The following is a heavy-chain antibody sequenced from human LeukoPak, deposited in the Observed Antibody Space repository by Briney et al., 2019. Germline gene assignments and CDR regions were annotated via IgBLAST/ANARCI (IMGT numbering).Heavy chain of an antibody. Sequence: SETLSLTCTVSGGSISSYYWSWTRQPPGKGLEWIGYIYYSGSTNYNPSLKSRVTISVDTSKNQFSLKLSSVTAADTAVYYCARALGPIVVVPAAIKRDYGMDVWGQGTTVTVSS. J-gene: IGHJ6*02. V-gene: IGHV4-59*01. CDR3: ARALGPIVVVPAAIKRDYGMDV. CDR2: IYYSGST. CDR1: GGSISSYY. D-gene: IGHD2-2*02.